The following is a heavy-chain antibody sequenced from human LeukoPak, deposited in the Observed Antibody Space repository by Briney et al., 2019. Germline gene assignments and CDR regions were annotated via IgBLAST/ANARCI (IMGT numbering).Heavy chain of an antibody. D-gene: IGHD2-15*01. CDR1: GGSISSYY. V-gene: IGHV4-59*01. J-gene: IGHJ6*02. CDR3: ARDCSGGTCYNGIAAGMDV. Sequence: SETLSLTCSVSGGSISSYYWSWIRQPPGKGLEWIGYVYYNGSTNYNPSLRSRVTISADTSKNQLSLRLNSVTAADTAVYYCARDCSGGTCYNGIAAGMDVWGQGTTVTVSS. CDR2: VYYNGST.